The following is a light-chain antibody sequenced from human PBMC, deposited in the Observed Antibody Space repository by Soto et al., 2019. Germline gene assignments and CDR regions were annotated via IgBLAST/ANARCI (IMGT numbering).Light chain of an antibody. CDR1: SSDVGSYNY. CDR3: SSYTGSSAL. V-gene: IGLV2-14*01. Sequence: QSVLTQPASVSGSPGQSITISCTGTSSDVGSYNYVSCYQQHPGKAPKLMIYEVSDRPSGISSRFSGSKSGNTASLTISGLQTEDEADYYCSSYTGSSALFGTGTKVTVL. J-gene: IGLJ1*01. CDR2: EVS.